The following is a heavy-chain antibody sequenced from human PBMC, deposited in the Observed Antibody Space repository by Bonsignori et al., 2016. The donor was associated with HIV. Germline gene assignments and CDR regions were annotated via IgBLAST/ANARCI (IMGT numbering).Heavy chain of an antibody. Sequence: WIRQPPGKGLEWVSSISSSSSYIYYADSVKGRFTISRDNAKNSLYLQMNSLRAEDTAVYYCARDPHQTDGSDYWGQGTLVTVSS. D-gene: IGHD2-2*01. CDR3: ARDPHQTDGSDY. J-gene: IGHJ4*02. CDR2: ISSSSSYI. V-gene: IGHV3-21*01.